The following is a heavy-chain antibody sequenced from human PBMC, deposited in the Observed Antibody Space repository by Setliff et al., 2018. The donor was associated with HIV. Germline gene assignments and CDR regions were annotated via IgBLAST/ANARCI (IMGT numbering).Heavy chain of an antibody. CDR1: GFTFSRYW. V-gene: IGHV3-7*03. CDR3: AKVPPDRSGYSIFDY. Sequence: PGGSLRLSCTGSGFTFSRYWMSWVRRAPGKGLEWVANIGQDGSEKYYVDSVKGRFSISRDNAKRSLYLQMNSLRPEDTAVYYCAKVPPDRSGYSIFDYWGQGSLVTVSS. D-gene: IGHD3-22*01. CDR2: IGQDGSEK. J-gene: IGHJ4*02.